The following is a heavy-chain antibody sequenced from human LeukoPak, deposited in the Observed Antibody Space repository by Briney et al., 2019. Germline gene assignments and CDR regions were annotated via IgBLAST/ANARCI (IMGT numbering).Heavy chain of an antibody. CDR1: GFTFSSYG. Sequence: GGSLRHSCAASGFTFSSYGMNWVRQAPGKGLEWVSYIGDTRTTIYYADSVKGRFTISRDIAKNSLCLQMNSLRTEDTAVYYCAREYTGSAYFDYWGQGTLVTVSS. CDR3: AREYTGSAYFDY. CDR2: IGDTRTTI. V-gene: IGHV3-48*03. J-gene: IGHJ4*02. D-gene: IGHD5-12*01.